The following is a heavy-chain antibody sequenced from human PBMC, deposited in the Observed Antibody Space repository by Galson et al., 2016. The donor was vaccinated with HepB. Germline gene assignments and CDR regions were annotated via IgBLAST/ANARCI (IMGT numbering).Heavy chain of an antibody. CDR1: GFTFGDHW. CDR2: IKKDGSEI. Sequence: SLRLSCAASGFTFGDHWMTWVRQAPGKGLEWVAAIKKDGSEIYYVDSVKGRFTISRDNARNSGYLQMNNLRAEDTAVYYCDGGFYHAFDIWGRGTTVIVSS. V-gene: IGHV3-7*01. D-gene: IGHD2/OR15-2a*01. CDR3: DGGFYHAFDI. J-gene: IGHJ3*02.